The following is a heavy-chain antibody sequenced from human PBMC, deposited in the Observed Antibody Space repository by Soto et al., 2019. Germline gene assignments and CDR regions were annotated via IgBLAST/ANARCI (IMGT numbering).Heavy chain of an antibody. V-gene: IGHV1-2*02. J-gene: IGHJ6*02. CDR3: ARETTPYFYGSGSYYGMDV. D-gene: IGHD3-10*01. Sequence: VASVKVSCKASGYTFTGYYMHWVRQAPGQGLEWMGWINLNSGGTNYAQKFQGGVTMTRDTSISTAYMELSRLRSDDTAVYYCARETTPYFYGSGSYYGMDVWGQGTTVTVSS. CDR1: GYTFTGYY. CDR2: INLNSGGT.